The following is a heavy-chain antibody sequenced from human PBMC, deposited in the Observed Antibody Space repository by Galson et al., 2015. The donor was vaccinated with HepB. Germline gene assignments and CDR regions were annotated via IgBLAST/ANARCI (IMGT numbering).Heavy chain of an antibody. CDR1: GFTFSSYS. Sequence: LRLSCAASGFTFSSYSMNWVRQAPGKGLEWVSYISSSSSTIYYADSVKGRFTISRDNAKNSLYLQMNSLRDEDTAVYYCARDKDSGPPYYDFWSDYYMDVWGKGTTVTVSS. D-gene: IGHD3-3*01. CDR2: ISSSSSTI. CDR3: ARDKDSGPPYYDFWSDYYMDV. J-gene: IGHJ6*03. V-gene: IGHV3-48*02.